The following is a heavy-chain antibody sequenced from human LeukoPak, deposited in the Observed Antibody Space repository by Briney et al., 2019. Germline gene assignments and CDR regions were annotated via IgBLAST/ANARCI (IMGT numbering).Heavy chain of an antibody. J-gene: IGHJ4*02. CDR1: GYTFIDYY. CDR3: ARSRMTTLPGFDY. CDR2: INPNSGAT. V-gene: IGHV1-2*02. Sequence: ASVKVSCKPSGYTFIDYYVHWVRQAPGQGLEWMGWINPNSGATNSAQNLQGRVTLTRDKSTTTAYLDLSGLTYDDTAVYYCARSRMTTLPGFDYWGQGTLVTVSS. D-gene: IGHD1-1*01.